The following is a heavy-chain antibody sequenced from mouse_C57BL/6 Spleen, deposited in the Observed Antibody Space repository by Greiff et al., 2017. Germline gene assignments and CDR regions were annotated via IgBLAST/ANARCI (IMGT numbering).Heavy chain of an antibody. Sequence: VQLQQSGPELVKPGASVKISCKASGYAFSSSWMNWVKQRPGKGLEWIGRIYPGDGDTNYNGKFKGKATLTADKSSSTAYMQLSSLTSEDSAVYFCASYGNYEDYWGQGTTLTVSS. V-gene: IGHV1-82*01. CDR3: ASYGNYEDY. CDR1: GYAFSSSW. D-gene: IGHD2-1*01. CDR2: IYPGDGDT. J-gene: IGHJ2*01.